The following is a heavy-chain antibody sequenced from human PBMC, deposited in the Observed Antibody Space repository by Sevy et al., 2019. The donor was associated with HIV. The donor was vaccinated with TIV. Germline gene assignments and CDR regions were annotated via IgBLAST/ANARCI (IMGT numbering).Heavy chain of an antibody. J-gene: IGHJ5*02. CDR1: GYTFTTYG. CDR2: INTYNGNT. Sequence: ASVKVSCKPSGYTFTTYGITWVRQAPGQGLEWMAWINTYNGNTNYSQKFQGRVTMTRDTSTSVAYMEWRSLTPDDTAVYYCSRKKNLGEPSDPWGQGTLVTVSS. D-gene: IGHD3-16*01. CDR3: SRKKNLGEPSDP. V-gene: IGHV1-18*01.